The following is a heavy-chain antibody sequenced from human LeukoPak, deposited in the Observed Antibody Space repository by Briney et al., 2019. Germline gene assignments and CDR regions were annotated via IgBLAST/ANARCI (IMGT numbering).Heavy chain of an antibody. Sequence: PSETLSLTCTVSGGSLSSYYWSWIRQPPGKGLEWIGYIYYSGSTNYNPSLKSRVTISVDTSKNQFSLKLSSVTAADTAVYYCARDASAYGDLDYWGRGTLVTVSS. CDR1: GGSLSSYY. D-gene: IGHD4-17*01. CDR2: IYYSGST. CDR3: ARDASAYGDLDY. V-gene: IGHV4-59*12. J-gene: IGHJ4*02.